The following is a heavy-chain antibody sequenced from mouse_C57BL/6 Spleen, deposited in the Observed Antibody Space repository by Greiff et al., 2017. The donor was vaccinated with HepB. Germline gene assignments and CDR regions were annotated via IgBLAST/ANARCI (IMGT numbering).Heavy chain of an antibody. CDR1: GYTFTSYW. CDR3: ARSEKDNVWSFDV. CDR2: IHPNSGST. Sequence: VQLQQPGAELVKPGASVKLSCKASGYTFTSYWMHWVKQRPGQGLEWIGMIHPNSGSTNYNEKFKSKATLTVDKSSSTAYMQLSSLTSEDSAVYYCARSEKDNVWSFDVWGRGTSVTVSS. J-gene: IGHJ1*03. V-gene: IGHV1-64*01. D-gene: IGHD1-3*01.